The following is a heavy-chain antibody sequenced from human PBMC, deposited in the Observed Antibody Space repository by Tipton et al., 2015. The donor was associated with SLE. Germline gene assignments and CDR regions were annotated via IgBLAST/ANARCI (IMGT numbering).Heavy chain of an antibody. V-gene: IGHV3-20*04. CDR3: ARVWDYGGNDK. D-gene: IGHD4-23*01. J-gene: IGHJ4*02. Sequence: SLRLSCAASGFTFDDYAMSWVRQVPGKGLEWVSGINWNGGSTAYADSVKGRFTISRDNAKNSLFLQMNSLRAEDTALYYCARVWDYGGNDKWSQGTLVTVAS. CDR2: INWNGGST. CDR1: GFTFDDYA.